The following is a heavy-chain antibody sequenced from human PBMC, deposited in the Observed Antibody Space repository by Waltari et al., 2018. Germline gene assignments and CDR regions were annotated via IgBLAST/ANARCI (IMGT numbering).Heavy chain of an antibody. CDR1: AGHMGGHY. D-gene: IGHD3-10*01. V-gene: IGHV4-59*11. CDR3: AREGDGDKGSAFDI. CDR2: VHHSGNT. Sequence: QVQLQESGPGLVKPSETLSLTCTLSAGHMGGHYWVWIRQPPGKGREWVRYVHHSGNTNYNPSLNSRVSMSIDTSNNQFSLSLTSLTTADTAVYYCAREGDGDKGSAFDIWGHGTMVTVSS. J-gene: IGHJ3*02.